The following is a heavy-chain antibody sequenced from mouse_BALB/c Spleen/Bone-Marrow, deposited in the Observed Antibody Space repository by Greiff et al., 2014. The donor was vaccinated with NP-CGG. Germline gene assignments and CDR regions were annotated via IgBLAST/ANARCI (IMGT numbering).Heavy chain of an antibody. CDR2: IYPPDSYT. CDR1: GYTFTSYW. CDR3: TRTYDYDEGGFDY. J-gene: IGHJ2*01. V-gene: IGHV1-69*02. Sequence: VKLMESGAELVRPGASVKLSCKASGYTFTSYWINWVKQRPGQGLEWIGNIYPPDSYTNYNQKFKDKATLTVDKSSSTAYVQLSSPTSEDSAVYYCTRTYDYDEGGFDYWGQGTTLTVSS. D-gene: IGHD2-4*01.